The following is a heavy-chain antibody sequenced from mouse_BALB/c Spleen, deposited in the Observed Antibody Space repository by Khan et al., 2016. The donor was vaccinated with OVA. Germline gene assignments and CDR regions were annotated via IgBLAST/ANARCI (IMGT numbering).Heavy chain of an antibody. Sequence: QIQLVQFGPELKKPGETVKISCKVSGNTFTNYGMNWVKQAPGKGLKWMGWINTYTGEPTYADDFRGRFAFSLETSASTAYLQINNLKNEDTAKYFWARPPHLYYVRVYWAQGTSVTGSS. CDR1: GNTFTNYG. CDR3: ARPPHLYYVRVY. V-gene: IGHV9-3-1*01. J-gene: IGHJ4*01. CDR2: INTYTGEP.